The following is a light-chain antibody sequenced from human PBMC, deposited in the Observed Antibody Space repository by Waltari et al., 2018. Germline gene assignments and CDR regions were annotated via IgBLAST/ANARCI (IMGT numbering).Light chain of an antibody. CDR2: QVS. J-gene: IGKJ2*01. V-gene: IGKV2-30*01. CDR3: MQGSHWPYT. CDR1: QSLVYSNGNTY. Sequence: DVVMTQSPLSLPVTLGQPASISCRSRQSLVYSNGNTYLRWFHQRPGQSPRRLIYQVSNRDSGVPDRFGGSGSGTDFTLKISRVEAEDVGVYYCMQGSHWPYTFAQGTKLEIK.